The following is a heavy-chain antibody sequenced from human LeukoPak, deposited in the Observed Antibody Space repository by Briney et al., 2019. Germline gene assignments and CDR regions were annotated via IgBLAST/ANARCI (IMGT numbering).Heavy chain of an antibody. J-gene: IGHJ1*01. D-gene: IGHD3-22*01. Sequence: PGGSLRLSYAPSGFTFSSYAMSWVRQAPGKGLEWVAVISGGGSGTYYADSVKGRFTISRDNAKNTLYLQMNSLRAEDTAVYYCASLNYYDSSFQNWGQGTLVTVSS. CDR1: GFTFSSYA. V-gene: IGHV3-23*01. CDR3: ASLNYYDSSFQN. CDR2: ISGGGSGT.